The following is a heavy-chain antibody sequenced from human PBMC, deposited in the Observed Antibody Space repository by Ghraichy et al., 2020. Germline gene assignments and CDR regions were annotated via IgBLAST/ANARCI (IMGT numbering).Heavy chain of an antibody. V-gene: IGHV3-23*01. J-gene: IGHJ4*02. D-gene: IGHD6-6*01. CDR3: AKESSSSFDC. CDR1: GFTFRNYA. CDR2: ITGNGGST. Sequence: GGSLRLSCAASGFTFRNYAMTWARQAPGKGLEWVSSITGNGGSTYYAGSVKGRFTISRDNSKNTLYLQMNSLRVEDTAVYYCAKESSSSFDCWGQGTLVTVSS.